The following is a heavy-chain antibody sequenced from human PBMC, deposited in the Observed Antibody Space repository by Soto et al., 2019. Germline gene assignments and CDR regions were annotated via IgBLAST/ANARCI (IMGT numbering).Heavy chain of an antibody. CDR1: GFTFSSYT. Sequence: EVQLLESGGGLVQPGGSLRLSCGASGFTFSSYTMSWVRQAPGKGLEWISAVSGSGGSTYYAYSVKGRFTISRDNSKDTLYLQMNNLRAEDTAVYYCAKPPDYNWNDYWGQGTLVTVSS. V-gene: IGHV3-23*01. CDR2: VSGSGGST. J-gene: IGHJ4*02. D-gene: IGHD1-20*01. CDR3: AKPPDYNWNDY.